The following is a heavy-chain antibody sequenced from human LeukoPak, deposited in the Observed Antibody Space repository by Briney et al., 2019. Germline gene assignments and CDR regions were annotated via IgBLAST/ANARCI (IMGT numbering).Heavy chain of an antibody. CDR2: INPSGGST. D-gene: IGHD5-12*01. Sequence: ASVKVSCKASGYTFTSYYMHWVRQAPGQGLEWMGIINPSGGSTSYAQKFQGRVTMTRDTSTSTVYMELSSLRSEDTALYYCAKDIHSGYDYIDYWGQGTLVTVSS. CDR1: GYTFTSYY. V-gene: IGHV1-46*01. CDR3: AKDIHSGYDYIDY. J-gene: IGHJ4*02.